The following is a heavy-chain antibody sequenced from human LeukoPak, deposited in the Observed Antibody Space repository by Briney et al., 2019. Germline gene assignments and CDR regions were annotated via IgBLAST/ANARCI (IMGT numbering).Heavy chain of an antibody. Sequence: SQTLSLTCAISGDSFSSNSVSWNWIGQSPSRGLEWLGRIYYRSKWHNDYAVSVRSRIDINPDTSKNQFSLQLNSVTPEDAAVYYCARAYSGRLDVWGQGTTVSVSS. CDR2: IYYRSKWHN. J-gene: IGHJ6*02. CDR1: GDSFSSNSVS. CDR3: ARAYSGRLDV. D-gene: IGHD6-19*01. V-gene: IGHV6-1*01.